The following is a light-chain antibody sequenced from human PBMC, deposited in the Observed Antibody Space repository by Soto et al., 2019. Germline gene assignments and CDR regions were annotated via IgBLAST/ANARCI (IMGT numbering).Light chain of an antibody. J-gene: IGKJ1*01. CDR3: QQYSNWWT. CDR1: QTVSSN. V-gene: IGKV3-15*01. CDR2: GTS. Sequence: EIVMTQSPGTLSVSPGERGTLSCRASQTVSSNLAWYQQKPGQAPRLLIYGTSTRATGIPARFSGSGSGTEFTLTISSLQSEDFAVYYCQQYSNWWTFGQGTRVEIK.